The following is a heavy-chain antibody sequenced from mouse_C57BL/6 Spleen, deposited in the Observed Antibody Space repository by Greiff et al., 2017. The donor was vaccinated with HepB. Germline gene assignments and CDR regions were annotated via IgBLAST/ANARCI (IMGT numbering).Heavy chain of an antibody. D-gene: IGHD1-1*01. Sequence: VQLQQSGPELVKPGASVKISCKASGYAFSSSWMNWVKQRPGKGLEWIGRIYPGDGDTNYNGKFKGKATLTADKSSSTAYMQLSSLTSEDSAVYFCARAPYYYSYYFDYWGQGTTLTVSS. V-gene: IGHV1-82*01. CDR1: GYAFSSSW. CDR3: ARAPYYYSYYFDY. J-gene: IGHJ2*01. CDR2: IYPGDGDT.